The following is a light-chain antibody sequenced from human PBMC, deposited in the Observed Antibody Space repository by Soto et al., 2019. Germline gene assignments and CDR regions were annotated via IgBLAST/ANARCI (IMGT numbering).Light chain of an antibody. V-gene: IGKV3-20*01. Sequence: EVVLTQSPATLSLSPWERATLSCRASQSVDSSFLAWYQQKPGQAPRFLIYDASTRATGIPDRFSGSGSGTDFTLTISRLEPEDFAVYYCQQYGSSPQAFGQGTKVDIK. J-gene: IGKJ1*01. CDR3: QQYGSSPQA. CDR2: DAS. CDR1: QSVDSSF.